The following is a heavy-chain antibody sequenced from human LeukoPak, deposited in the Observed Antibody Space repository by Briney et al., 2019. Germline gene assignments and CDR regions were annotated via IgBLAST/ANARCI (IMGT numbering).Heavy chain of an antibody. CDR1: GGSISSYY. CDR3: ARDSPIYDFWSGPYFDY. Sequence: SETLSLTFTVSGGSISSYYWSWIRQPAGKGLEWIGRIYTSGSTNYNPSLKSRVTMSVDTSKNQFSLKLSSVTAADTAVYYCARDSPIYDFWSGPYFDYWGQGTMVTVSS. D-gene: IGHD3-3*01. J-gene: IGHJ4*02. CDR2: IYTSGST. V-gene: IGHV4-4*07.